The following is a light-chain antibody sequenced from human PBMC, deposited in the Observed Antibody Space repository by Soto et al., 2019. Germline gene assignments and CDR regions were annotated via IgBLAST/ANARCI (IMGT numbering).Light chain of an antibody. CDR3: QQYNSYSPAT. Sequence: DIQMTQSPSTLSASVGDRVTITCRASQSISSWLAWYQQKPGKAPKLLIYDASSLESGVPSRFSGSGSGTEFTLTISSLQPDDFATYYRQQYNSYSPATFGQGTKVDIK. V-gene: IGKV1-5*01. CDR2: DAS. J-gene: IGKJ1*01. CDR1: QSISSW.